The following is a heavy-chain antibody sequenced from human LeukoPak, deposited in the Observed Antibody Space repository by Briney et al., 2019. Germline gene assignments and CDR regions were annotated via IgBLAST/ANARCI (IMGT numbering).Heavy chain of an antibody. CDR3: VREVGAPGSFQH. Sequence: GGSLRLSCAASGFTFSSNGMHWVRQAPGKGLVWISRINGDGRIIEHAESVKGRFTISRNNADNTLHLQMNSLRAEDTAVYHCVREVGAPGSFQHWGQGAPVTVSS. D-gene: IGHD1-26*01. CDR1: GFTFSSNG. CDR2: INGDGRII. V-gene: IGHV3-74*03. J-gene: IGHJ1*01.